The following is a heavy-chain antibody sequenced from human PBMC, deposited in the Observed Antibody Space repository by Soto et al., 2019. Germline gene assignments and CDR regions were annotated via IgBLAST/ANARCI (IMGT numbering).Heavy chain of an antibody. CDR2: IYHSGST. CDR3: ARDFFDSSDYTTNWFDP. J-gene: IGHJ5*02. CDR1: GGSISSGGYF. D-gene: IGHD3-22*01. V-gene: IGHV4-30-2*01. Sequence: PSETLSLTCVVSGGSISSGGYFWSWIRQPPGKGLEWIGYIYHSGSTYYNPSLKSRVTISVDRSKNQFSLKLSSVTAADAALYYCARDFFDSSDYTTNWFDPWGQGTLVTVSS.